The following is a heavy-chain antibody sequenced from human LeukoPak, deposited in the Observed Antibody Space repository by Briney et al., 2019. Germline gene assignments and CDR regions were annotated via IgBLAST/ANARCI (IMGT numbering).Heavy chain of an antibody. CDR1: GYTFTGYY. V-gene: IGHV1-2*02. CDR3: ARDYYDSSGYYVAYYFDY. D-gene: IGHD3-22*01. CDR2: INPNSGGT. J-gene: IGHJ4*02. Sequence: GASVKVSCKASGYTFTGYYMHWVRQAPGQGLEWMGWINPNSGGTNYAQKFQGRVTMTRDTSISTAYMELSRPRSDDTAVYYCARDYYDSSGYYVAYYFDYWGQGTLVTVSS.